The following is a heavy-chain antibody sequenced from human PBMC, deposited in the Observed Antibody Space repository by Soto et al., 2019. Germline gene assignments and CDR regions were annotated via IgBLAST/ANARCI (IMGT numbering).Heavy chain of an antibody. V-gene: IGHV4-4*07. Sequence: PSETLSLTCTVSGASISGFYWSWIRKSAGKGLEWIGRIYATGTTDYNPSLKSRVMMSVDTSKKQFSLKLRSVTAADTAVYYCARGGGYDPFDYWGQGTQVTVSS. D-gene: IGHD5-12*01. CDR1: GASISGFY. CDR2: IYATGTT. J-gene: IGHJ4*02. CDR3: ARGGGYDPFDY.